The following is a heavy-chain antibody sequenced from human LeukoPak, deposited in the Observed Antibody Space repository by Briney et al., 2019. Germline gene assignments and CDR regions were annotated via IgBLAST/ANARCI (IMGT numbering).Heavy chain of an antibody. CDR1: GFTFSSYG. D-gene: IGHD2-15*01. CDR2: ISYDGSNK. Sequence: PARSLRLSCAASGFTFSSYGMHWVRQAPGKGLEWVAVISYDGSNKYYADSVKGRFTISRDNSKNTLYLQMNSLRAEDTAVYYCAKDLGDIVVVVAANHDAFDIWGQGTMVTVSS. CDR3: AKDLGDIVVVVAANHDAFDI. V-gene: IGHV3-30*18. J-gene: IGHJ3*02.